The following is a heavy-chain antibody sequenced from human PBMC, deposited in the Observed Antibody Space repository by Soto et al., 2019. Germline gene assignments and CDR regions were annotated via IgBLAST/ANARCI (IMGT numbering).Heavy chain of an antibody. CDR2: MFYSGST. J-gene: IGHJ4*02. CDR3: ASAYYGSSGYSLPWFEY. Sequence: SETLSLTFTVSASSVSSGSQYWIWIRKPPGKPLEWIGQMFYSGSTSNNPGLMSRVTISVDWSKKQLFLKVSAATAADTAVYYCASAYYGSSGYSLPWFEYWGQATLDTV. CDR1: ASSVSSGSQY. V-gene: IGHV4-61*01. D-gene: IGHD3-22*01.